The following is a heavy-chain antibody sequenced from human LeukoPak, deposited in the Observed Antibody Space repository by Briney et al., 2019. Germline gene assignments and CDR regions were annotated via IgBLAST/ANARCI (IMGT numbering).Heavy chain of an antibody. CDR1: GFTFSSYT. CDR3: ANACSSASCYTEDFDY. D-gene: IGHD2-2*02. J-gene: IGHJ4*02. V-gene: IGHV3-21*01. CDR2: ISSSSSYI. Sequence: KPGGSLRLSCAASGFTFSSYTMNWVRQAPGKGLEWVSSISSSSSYIYYADSVKGRFTISRDNAKNSLYLQMNSLRAEDTAVYYCANACSSASCYTEDFDYWGQGTLVTVSS.